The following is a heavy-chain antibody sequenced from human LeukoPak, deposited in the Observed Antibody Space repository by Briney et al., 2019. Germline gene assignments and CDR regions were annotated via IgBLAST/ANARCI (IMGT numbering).Heavy chain of an antibody. Sequence: GGSLRLSCAASGFTFSSYDMHWVRQAPGKGLEWVAFIRYDGSNKYYADSVKGRFTISRDNAKNSLFLQMNSLRAEDTALYYCARAPGVNYYYYMDVWGKGTTVTVSS. CDR1: GFTFSSYD. CDR2: IRYDGSNK. J-gene: IGHJ6*03. CDR3: ARAPGVNYYYYMDV. V-gene: IGHV3-30*02. D-gene: IGHD2-8*01.